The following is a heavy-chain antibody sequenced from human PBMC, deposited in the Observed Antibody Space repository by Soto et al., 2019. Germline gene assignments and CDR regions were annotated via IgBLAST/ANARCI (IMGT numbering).Heavy chain of an antibody. J-gene: IGHJ4*02. Sequence: SETLSLTCTVSGDSISSYYWSWIRQPPGKGLEWIGNIYYSGSANHNPSLKSRVTISVDTSKKQFSLKLYSVTAADTAVYYCARYFCSGGSCYFAYWGQGTLVTVSS. D-gene: IGHD2-15*01. V-gene: IGHV4-59*01. CDR1: GDSISSYY. CDR3: ARYFCSGGSCYFAY. CDR2: IYYSGSA.